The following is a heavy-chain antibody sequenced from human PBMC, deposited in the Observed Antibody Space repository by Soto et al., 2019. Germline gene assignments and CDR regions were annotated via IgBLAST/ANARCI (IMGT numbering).Heavy chain of an antibody. CDR3: AKAVELSPRGYFDY. CDR1: GFTFSSFA. D-gene: IGHD1-7*01. V-gene: IGHV3-23*01. CDR2: ASGSGVTT. Sequence: GGSLRLSCAASGFTFSSFAMSWVRQAPGKGLEWVSAASGSGVTTYYADSVKGRFTISRDNSKNTLYLQMNSLRAEDTAVYYCAKAVELSPRGYFDYWGQGTLVTVSS. J-gene: IGHJ4*02.